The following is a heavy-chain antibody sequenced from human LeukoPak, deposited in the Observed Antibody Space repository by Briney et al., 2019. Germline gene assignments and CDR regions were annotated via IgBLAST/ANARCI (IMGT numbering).Heavy chain of an antibody. D-gene: IGHD3-10*01. CDR1: GFTFSSYG. J-gene: IGHJ4*02. CDR3: AKWSLYYYGSGDSDY. CDR2: IRYDGSNK. V-gene: IGHV3-30*02. Sequence: PGGSLRLSCAASGFTFSSYGMHWVRQAPGKGLEWVAFIRYDGSNKHYADSVKGRFTISRDNSKNTLYLQMNSLRAEDTAVYYCAKWSLYYYGSGDSDYWGQGTLVTVSS.